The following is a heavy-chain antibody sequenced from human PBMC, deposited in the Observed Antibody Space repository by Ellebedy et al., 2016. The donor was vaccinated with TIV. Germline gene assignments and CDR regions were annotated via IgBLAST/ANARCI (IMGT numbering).Heavy chain of an antibody. Sequence: ASVKVSCKAFGYIFSAYGISWVRQAPGQGLEWMGWISTSNGNTKYAQMFQDRVTMTTDTSTRTAYMELRSLGSGDTAVYFCARDPPGTTEDYWGQGTQVTVSS. CDR3: ARDPPGTTEDY. D-gene: IGHD4-17*01. V-gene: IGHV1-18*04. CDR2: ISTSNGNT. CDR1: GYIFSAYG. J-gene: IGHJ4*02.